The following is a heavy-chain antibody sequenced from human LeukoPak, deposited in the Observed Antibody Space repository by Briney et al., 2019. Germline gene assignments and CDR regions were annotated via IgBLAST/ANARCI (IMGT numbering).Heavy chain of an antibody. D-gene: IGHD1-1*01. J-gene: IGHJ3*02. CDR3: ARGTTGTTFDAFDI. CDR1: GFTFSSYG. V-gene: IGHV3-33*01. Sequence: GGSLRLSCAASGFTFSSYGMHWVRQAPGKGLEWVAVIWYDGSNKYYADSVKGRFTISRDNSKNTLYLLMNSLRAEDTAVYYCARGTTGTTFDAFDIWGQGTMVTVSS. CDR2: IWYDGSNK.